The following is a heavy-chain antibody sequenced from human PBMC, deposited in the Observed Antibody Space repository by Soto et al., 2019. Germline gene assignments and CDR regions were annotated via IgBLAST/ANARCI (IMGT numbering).Heavy chain of an antibody. V-gene: IGHV1-69*02. CDR2: IIPMVTVT. D-gene: IGHD2-2*01. J-gene: IGHJ3*01. Sequence: QVHRIQSGAEVKKPGSSVKVSCKAAGRTFNTYTLIWVRQAPGHGLEWMGRIIPMVTVTNSAQKFQGRLTLAADKSTGTAFMELTSLRSDDTAVYYCSIGSWSAETFDVWGQGTMVTVSS. CDR1: GRTFNTYT. CDR3: SIGSWSAETFDV.